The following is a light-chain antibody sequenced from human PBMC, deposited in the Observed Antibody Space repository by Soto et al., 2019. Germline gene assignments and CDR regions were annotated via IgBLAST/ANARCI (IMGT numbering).Light chain of an antibody. CDR1: QSVTSSC. CDR2: TTS. J-gene: IGKJ3*01. Sequence: EIVLTQPPGTLSLSPGERATLTCTASQSVTSSCLAWYQRKPGQAPRLLIHTTSIRATDIPDRFSGSGSGTDFTLTISRLEPEDFAVYYCQQCGGSPLFSFGPGTKVDIK. V-gene: IGKV3-20*01. CDR3: QQCGGSPLFS.